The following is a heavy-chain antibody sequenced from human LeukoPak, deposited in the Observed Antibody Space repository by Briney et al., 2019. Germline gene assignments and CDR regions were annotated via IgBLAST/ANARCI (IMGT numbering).Heavy chain of an antibody. V-gene: IGHV4-34*01. D-gene: IGHD3-22*01. CDR1: GGSFSGYY. J-gene: IGHJ3*02. CDR2: INHSGST. Sequence: PSETLSLTCAVYGGSFSGYYWSWIRQPPGKGLEWIGEINHSGSTNYNPSLKSRVTISVDTSKNQFSLKLSSVTAAGTAVYYCARERGIDYYDSSGFTRGAFDIWGQGTMVAVSS. CDR3: ARERGIDYYDSSGFTRGAFDI.